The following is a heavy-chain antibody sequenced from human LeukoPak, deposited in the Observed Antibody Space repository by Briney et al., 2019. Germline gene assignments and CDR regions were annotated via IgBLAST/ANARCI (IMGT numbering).Heavy chain of an antibody. Sequence: GGSLRLSCAASGFTFSSYAMHWVRQAPGKGLEWVSSISPSSSYIYYADSLKGRFTISRDNAENSLYLQMNSLRAEDTAVYYCVRHRTASDYWGQGALVTVSS. CDR1: GFTFSSYA. D-gene: IGHD3-16*02. CDR2: ISPSSSYI. J-gene: IGHJ4*02. V-gene: IGHV3-21*01. CDR3: VRHRTASDY.